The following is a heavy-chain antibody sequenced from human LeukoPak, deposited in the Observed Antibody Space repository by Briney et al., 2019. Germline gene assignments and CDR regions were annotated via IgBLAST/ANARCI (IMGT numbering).Heavy chain of an antibody. J-gene: IGHJ5*02. Sequence: GASVKVSCKASGGTFSSYAISWVRQAPGQGLEGMGGIIPIFGTANYAQKFQGRVTITADKSTSTAYMELSSLRSEDTAVYYCASGSGSYYTREGNNWFDPWGQGTLVTVSS. CDR1: GGTFSSYA. CDR2: IIPIFGTA. D-gene: IGHD3-10*01. CDR3: ASGSGSYYTREGNNWFDP. V-gene: IGHV1-69*06.